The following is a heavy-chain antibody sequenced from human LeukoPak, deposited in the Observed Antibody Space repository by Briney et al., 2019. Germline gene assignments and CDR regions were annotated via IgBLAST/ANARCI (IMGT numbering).Heavy chain of an antibody. Sequence: ASVKVSCKASGGTFSSYAISWVRQAPRQGHEWMGRIIPIFGTANYAQKFQGRVTITTDESTSTAYMELSSLRSEDTAVYYCARGRWVFHFWGQGTLVTVSS. V-gene: IGHV1-69*05. CDR2: IIPIFGTA. J-gene: IGHJ4*02. CDR1: GGTFSSYA. D-gene: IGHD3-16*01. CDR3: ARGRWVFHF.